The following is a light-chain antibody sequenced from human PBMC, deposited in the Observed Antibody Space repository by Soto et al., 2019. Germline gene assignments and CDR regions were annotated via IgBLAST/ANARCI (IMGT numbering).Light chain of an antibody. V-gene: IGKV1-5*01. CDR3: QQYNTLGT. J-gene: IGKJ2*01. CDR2: DAS. CDR1: QSISSW. Sequence: DIQMTQSPSTLSASVGDRVTITCRASQSISSWLAWYQQKPGKAPKLLIYDASSLESGVPSRCSGSGSGTEFTLTVSGLQADDFATYYCQQYNTLGTFGQGTKLEIK.